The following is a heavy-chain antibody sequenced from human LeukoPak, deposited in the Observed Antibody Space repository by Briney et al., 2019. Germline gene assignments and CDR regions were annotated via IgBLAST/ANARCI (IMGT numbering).Heavy chain of an antibody. CDR2: IKQDGSEK. Sequence: GGSLRLSCAASGFTFSSYWMTWVRQAPGKGLEWVANIKQDGSEKYYVDSVKGRFTISRDNAKNSLYLQMNSLRAEDMAVYYCARWKDIVVVPTRSYMDVWGKGTTVTISS. D-gene: IGHD2-2*01. CDR3: ARWKDIVVVPTRSYMDV. J-gene: IGHJ6*03. V-gene: IGHV3-7*01. CDR1: GFTFSSYW.